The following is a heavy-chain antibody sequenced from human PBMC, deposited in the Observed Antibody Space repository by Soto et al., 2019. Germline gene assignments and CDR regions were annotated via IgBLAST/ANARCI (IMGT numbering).Heavy chain of an antibody. Sequence: GGSLRLSCAASGFTFISYGMHWVRQAPGKGLEWVAVISYDGSNKYYADSVKGRFTISRDNSKNTLYLQMNSLRAEDTAVYYCAKDLRVSSSSAFDYWGQGTLVTVSS. CDR2: ISYDGSNK. D-gene: IGHD6-6*01. V-gene: IGHV3-30*18. CDR1: GFTFISYG. J-gene: IGHJ4*02. CDR3: AKDLRVSSSSAFDY.